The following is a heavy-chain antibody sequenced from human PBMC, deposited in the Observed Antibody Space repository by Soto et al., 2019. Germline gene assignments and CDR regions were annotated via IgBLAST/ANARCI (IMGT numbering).Heavy chain of an antibody. V-gene: IGHV4-59*08. CDR2: IYYSGST. J-gene: IGHJ6*03. CDR1: GGSISSYY. D-gene: IGHD3-3*01. Sequence: QVQLQESGPGLVKPSETLSLTCTVSGGSISSYYWSWIRQPPGKGLEWIGYIYYSGSTNYNPSLKSRVPIEVDTSKNNFSLKLSSVTAADTAVYYCARHPPIPNDFFYYYYMDVWGKGTTVTVSS. CDR3: ARHPPIPNDFFYYYYMDV.